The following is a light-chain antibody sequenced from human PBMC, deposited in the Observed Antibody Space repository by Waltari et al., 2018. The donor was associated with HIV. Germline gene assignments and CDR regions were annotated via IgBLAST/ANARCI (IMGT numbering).Light chain of an antibody. Sequence: QSVLTQPPSASGTPGQRVTISCSGGSFNIGSNYVYWYQQFPGTAPRLLIYRNTLRPSGGPGRFSCYKSATSASLAISGLRSEDEADYFCAAWDDSVSGRVFGGGTKLTVL. CDR1: SFNIGSNY. CDR2: RNT. V-gene: IGLV1-47*01. J-gene: IGLJ3*02. CDR3: AAWDDSVSGRV.